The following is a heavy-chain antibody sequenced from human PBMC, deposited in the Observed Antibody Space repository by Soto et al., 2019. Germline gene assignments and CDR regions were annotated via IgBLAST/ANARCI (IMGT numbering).Heavy chain of an antibody. CDR3: AKDYCSSTSCYGPNWFDP. J-gene: IGHJ5*02. CDR1: GFTFDDYA. CDR2: ISWNSGSI. D-gene: IGHD2-2*01. V-gene: IGHV3-9*01. Sequence: GGSLRLSCAASGFTFDDYAMHWVRQAPGKGLEWVSGISWNSGSIGYADSVKGRFTISRDNAKNSLYLQMNSLRAEDTALYYCAKDYCSSTSCYGPNWFDPWGQGTLVTVSS.